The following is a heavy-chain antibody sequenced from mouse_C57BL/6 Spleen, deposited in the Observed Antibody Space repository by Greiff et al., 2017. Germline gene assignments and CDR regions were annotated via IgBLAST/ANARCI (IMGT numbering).Heavy chain of an antibody. J-gene: IGHJ2*01. D-gene: IGHD2-5*01. Sequence: EVKLVESGAELVRPGASVKLSCTASGFNIKDDYMHWVKQRPEQGLEWIGWIDPENGDTEYASKFQGKATITADTSSNTAYLQLSSLTSEDTTVYDFTKYEYSNYVHFDYWGQGTTLTVSS. CDR1: GFNIKDDY. CDR2: IDPENGDT. V-gene: IGHV14-4*01. CDR3: TKYEYSNYVHFDY.